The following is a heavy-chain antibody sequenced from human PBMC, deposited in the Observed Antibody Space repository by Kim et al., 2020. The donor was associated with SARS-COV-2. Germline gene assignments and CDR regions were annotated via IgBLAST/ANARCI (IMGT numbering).Heavy chain of an antibody. D-gene: IGHD3-10*01. J-gene: IGHJ1*01. CDR3: ATMSGYFQY. Sequence: GGSLRLSCAASGLTFSTYGMSWVRQAPVKGLEWVAAITGSSSNTYYADSVKGRFSISRDNSKNTLYLQMNSLRTEDTAVYYCATMSGYFQYWGQGTLITVSS. CDR2: ITGSSSNT. V-gene: IGHV3-23*01. CDR1: GLTFSTYG.